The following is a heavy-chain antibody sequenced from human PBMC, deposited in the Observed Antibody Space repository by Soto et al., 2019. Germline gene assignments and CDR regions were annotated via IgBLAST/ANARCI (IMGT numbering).Heavy chain of an antibody. Sequence: SETLSLTCTVSGGSISTYNYYWGWIRQPPGRGLEWIGSIDYSGSTYYNPSLKSRVTISVDASKNQFSLKLSSVTAADTAVYYCARDWGAGTTYDYYGMDVWGQGTTVT. CDR3: ARDWGAGTTYDYYGMDV. CDR1: GGSISTYNYY. CDR2: IDYSGST. J-gene: IGHJ6*02. D-gene: IGHD1-7*01. V-gene: IGHV4-39*07.